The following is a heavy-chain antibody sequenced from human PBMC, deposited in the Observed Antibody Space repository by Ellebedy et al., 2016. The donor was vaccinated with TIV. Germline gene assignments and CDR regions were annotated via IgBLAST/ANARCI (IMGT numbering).Heavy chain of an antibody. D-gene: IGHD5-18*01. CDR1: GFTFSTYS. Sequence: GESLKISCVASGFTFSTYSMNWVRQAPGKGLEWVSYICSSSSTIYYADSVKGRFTVSRDNAKNSLYLQMNSLRVEDTAFYYCAKVQGPNNYGRYGLDVWGQGTTVNVSS. CDR3: AKVQGPNNYGRYGLDV. V-gene: IGHV3-48*01. CDR2: ICSSSSTI. J-gene: IGHJ6*02.